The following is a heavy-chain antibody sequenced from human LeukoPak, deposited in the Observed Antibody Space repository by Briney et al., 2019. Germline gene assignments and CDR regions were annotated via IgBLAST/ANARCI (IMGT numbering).Heavy chain of an antibody. CDR3: ARAFVVVTAIGY. D-gene: IGHD2-21*02. CDR1: GFTFSSHW. Sequence: GGSLRLSCAASGFTFSSHWMNWVRQAPGKGLEWVANIKEDGSEKYYVDSVKGRFTISRDNAKNTLYLQMNSLRAEDTAVYCCARAFVVVTAIGYWGQGTLVTVSS. J-gene: IGHJ4*02. CDR2: IKEDGSEK. V-gene: IGHV3-7*02.